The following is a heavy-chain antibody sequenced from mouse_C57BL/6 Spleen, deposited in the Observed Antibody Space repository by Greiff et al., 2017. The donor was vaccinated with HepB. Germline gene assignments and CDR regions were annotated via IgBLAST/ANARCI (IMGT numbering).Heavy chain of an antibody. V-gene: IGHV5-17*01. J-gene: IGHJ1*03. CDR3: ARNNYGSSYGYFDV. CDR1: GFTFSDYG. D-gene: IGHD1-1*01. CDR2: ISSGSSTI. Sequence: EVKLVESGGGLVKPGGSLKLSCAASGFTFSDYGMHWVRQAPEKGLEWVAYISSGSSTIYYADTVKGRFPISRDNAKNTLFLQMTSLRSEDTAMYYCARNNYGSSYGYFDVWGTGTTVTVSS.